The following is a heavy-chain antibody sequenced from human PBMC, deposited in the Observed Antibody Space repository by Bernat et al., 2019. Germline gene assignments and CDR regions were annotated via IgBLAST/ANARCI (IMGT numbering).Heavy chain of an antibody. CDR2: INHSGST. CDR1: GGSFSDYY. J-gene: IGHJ4*02. V-gene: IGHV4-34*01. D-gene: IGHD2-2*01. CDR3: ARVISSRTSCYLDY. Sequence: QVQLQQWGARLLKPSETLSLTCAVYGGSFSDYYWSWIRQPPGKGLEWIGEINHSGSTNCNPSLKSRVTISVDMSKNQFSLRLSSVTAADAAVYYCARVISSRTSCYLDYWGQGTLVTVSS.